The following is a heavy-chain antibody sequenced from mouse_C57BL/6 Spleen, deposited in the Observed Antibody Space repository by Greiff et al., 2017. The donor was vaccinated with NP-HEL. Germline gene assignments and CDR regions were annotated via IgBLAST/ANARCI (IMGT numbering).Heavy chain of an antibody. CDR3: ARATTVVSYECPFDY. Sequence: QVQLKQPGAELVKPGASVKLSCKASGYTFTSYWMHWVKQRPGRGLEWIGRIDPNSGGTKYNEKFKSKATLTVDKPSSTAYMQLSSLTSEDSAVYYCARATTVVSYECPFDYWGQGTTLTVSS. J-gene: IGHJ2*01. D-gene: IGHD1-1*01. CDR1: GYTFTSYW. CDR2: IDPNSGGT. V-gene: IGHV1-72*01.